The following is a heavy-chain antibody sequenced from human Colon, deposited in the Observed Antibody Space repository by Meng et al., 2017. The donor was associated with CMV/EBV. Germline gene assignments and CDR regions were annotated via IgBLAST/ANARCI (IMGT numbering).Heavy chain of an antibody. Sequence: SGYTFNAYYLHWVRQAPGQGLEWMGRINPNTGDTNYPQKFQGRVTMTRDTSINTVYMELTRLRSDDTAVYSCAREVEGSRSRYIDYWGQGTLVTVSS. CDR2: INPNTGDT. V-gene: IGHV1-2*06. J-gene: IGHJ4*02. CDR3: AREVEGSRSRYIDY. D-gene: IGHD6-13*01. CDR1: GYTFNAYY.